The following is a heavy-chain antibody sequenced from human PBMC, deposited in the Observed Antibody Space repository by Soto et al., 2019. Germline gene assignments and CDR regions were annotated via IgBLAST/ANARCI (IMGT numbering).Heavy chain of an antibody. J-gene: IGHJ6*02. CDR2: IYSGGST. D-gene: IGHD2-15*01. CDR1: GFTVSSNY. CDR3: ARVSVVVVVAATSPGGMDV. V-gene: IGHV3-53*01. Sequence: GGSLRLSCAASGFTVSSNYMSWVRQAPGKGLEWVSVIYSGGSTYYADSVKGRFTISRDNSKNTLYLPMNSLRAEDTAVYYCARVSVVVVVAATSPGGMDVWGQGTTVTVSS.